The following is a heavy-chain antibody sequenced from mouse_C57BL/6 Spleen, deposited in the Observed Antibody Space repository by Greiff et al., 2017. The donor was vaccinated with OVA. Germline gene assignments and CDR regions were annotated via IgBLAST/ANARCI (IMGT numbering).Heavy chain of an antibody. CDR1: GYAFTNYL. J-gene: IGHJ4*01. Sequence: QVQLKESGAELVRPGTSVKVSCKASGYAFTNYLIEWVKQRPGQGLEWIGVINPGSGGTNYNEKFKGKATLTADKSSSTAYMQLSSLTSGDSAVYSGARENDCGGAMDYWGQGTSVTVSS. D-gene: IGHD2-13*01. CDR3: ARENDCGGAMDY. V-gene: IGHV1-54*01. CDR2: INPGSGGT.